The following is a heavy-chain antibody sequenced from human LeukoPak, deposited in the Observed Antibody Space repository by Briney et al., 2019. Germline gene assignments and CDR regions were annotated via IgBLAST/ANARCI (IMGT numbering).Heavy chain of an antibody. V-gene: IGHV4-31*03. J-gene: IGHJ1*01. Sequence: SETLSLTCTVSGGSISSGGYYWSWIRQHPGKGLEWIGYIYYSGSTYYNPSLKSRVTISVDTSKNQFSLKLSSVTAADTAVYYCARVYDSSGYYYPEDFQHWGQGTLVTVSS. D-gene: IGHD3-22*01. CDR2: IYYSGST. CDR1: GGSISSGGYY. CDR3: ARVYDSSGYYYPEDFQH.